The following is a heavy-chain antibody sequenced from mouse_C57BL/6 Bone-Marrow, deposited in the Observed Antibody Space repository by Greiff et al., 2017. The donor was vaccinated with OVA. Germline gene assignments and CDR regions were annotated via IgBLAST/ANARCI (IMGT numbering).Heavy chain of an antibody. Sequence: DVKLVESGGGLVKPGGSLKLSCAASGFTFSSYAMSWVRQTPGKRLEWVATISDGGSYTYYPDNVKGRFTISRDNAKNNLYLQMSHLKSEDTAMYYCARGGYGSSYEDYWGQGTTLTVSS. D-gene: IGHD1-1*01. CDR1: GFTFSSYA. V-gene: IGHV5-4*03. CDR2: ISDGGSYT. CDR3: ARGGYGSSYEDY. J-gene: IGHJ2*01.